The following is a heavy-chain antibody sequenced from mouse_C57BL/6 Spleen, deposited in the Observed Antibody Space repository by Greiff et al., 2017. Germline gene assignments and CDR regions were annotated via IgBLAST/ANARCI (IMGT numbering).Heavy chain of an antibody. CDR1: GFNFKNTY. CDR2: IVPANGIT. J-gene: IGHJ3*01. D-gene: IGHD1-3*01. CDR3: ARERDNCAWFAY. V-gene: IGHV14-3*01. Sequence: VQLQQSVAELVRPGASVKLSCTASGFNFKNTYMHWVKQRPEQGLEWIGRIVPANGITKYAPKFQGKATITADTSSNTAYLQLSSLTSEDSAIYYCARERDNCAWFAYWGQGTLVTVSA.